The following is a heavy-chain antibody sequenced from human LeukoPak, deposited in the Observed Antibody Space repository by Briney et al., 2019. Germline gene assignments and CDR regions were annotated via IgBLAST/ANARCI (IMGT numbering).Heavy chain of an antibody. J-gene: IGHJ3*02. Sequence: GGSLRLSCAASGLTFSSYEMNWVRQAPGKGLEWVSYISSSGSTIYYADSVKGRFTISRDNAKNSLYLQMNSLRAEDTAVYYCALGGVFGAVPPGAFDIWGQGTMVTVSS. V-gene: IGHV3-48*03. CDR1: GLTFSSYE. D-gene: IGHD3-3*01. CDR3: ALGGVFGAVPPGAFDI. CDR2: ISSSGSTI.